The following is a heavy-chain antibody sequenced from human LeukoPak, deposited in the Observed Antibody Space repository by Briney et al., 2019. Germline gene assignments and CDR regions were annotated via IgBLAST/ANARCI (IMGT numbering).Heavy chain of an antibody. J-gene: IGHJ4*02. V-gene: IGHV4-4*07. D-gene: IGHD6-13*01. CDR2: IYTSRST. CDR3: ARARIAAAGITLYDY. CDR1: GGSISSYY. Sequence: PSETLSLTCTVSGGSISSYYWSWIRQPAGKGLEWIGRIYTSRSTNYNPSLKSRVTMSVDTSKNQFSLKLSSVTAADTAVYYCARARIAAAGITLYDYWGQGTLVTVSS.